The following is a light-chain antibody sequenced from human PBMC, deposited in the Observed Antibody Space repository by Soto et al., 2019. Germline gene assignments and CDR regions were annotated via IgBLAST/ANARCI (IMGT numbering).Light chain of an antibody. CDR2: AAS. Sequence: DIQMNQSPSSLSASVGDRVTITCRASQSISSYLNWYQHKPGKAPRLLIYAASSLQSGVPSRFSGSGSGTDFTLTISSLQPEDSAAYYCQQSYSTPVDFGQGTKLEIK. V-gene: IGKV1-39*01. CDR1: QSISSY. CDR3: QQSYSTPVD. J-gene: IGKJ2*01.